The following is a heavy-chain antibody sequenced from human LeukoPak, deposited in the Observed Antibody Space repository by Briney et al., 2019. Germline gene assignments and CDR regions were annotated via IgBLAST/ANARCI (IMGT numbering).Heavy chain of an antibody. CDR2: INSDGSST. V-gene: IGHV3-74*01. J-gene: IGHJ4*02. CDR1: GFTFSSYW. Sequence: PGGSLRLSCAASGFTFSSYWMYWVRQAPGKGLVWVSRINSDGSSTSYADSVKGRFTVSRDNAENTLYLQMNSLRAEDTAVYYCASSASGGTFYYWGQGTLVSVSS. CDR3: ASSASGGTFYY. D-gene: IGHD2-15*01.